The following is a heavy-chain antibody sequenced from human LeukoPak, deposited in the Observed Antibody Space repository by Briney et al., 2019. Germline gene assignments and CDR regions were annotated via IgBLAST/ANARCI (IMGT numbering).Heavy chain of an antibody. J-gene: IGHJ4*02. CDR3: AREHITGTYESYFDY. V-gene: IGHV3-48*02. CDR1: GFTFSSHS. Sequence: GGPLRLSCAASGFTFSSHSMSWVRQAPGKGLEWVSYISGGSSSIYYADSVKGRFTISRDNAKNSLYLQMNSLRDEDTAVYYCAREHITGTYESYFDYWGQGTLVTVSS. D-gene: IGHD1-20*01. CDR2: ISGGSSSI.